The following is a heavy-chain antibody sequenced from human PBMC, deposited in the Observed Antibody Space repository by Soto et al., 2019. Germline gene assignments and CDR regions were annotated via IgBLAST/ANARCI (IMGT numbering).Heavy chain of an antibody. V-gene: IGHV3-23*01. CDR3: AKVPAIFGVVHLGMDV. J-gene: IGHJ6*02. Sequence: GSLRLPFAASGFTFRSYAMSWVRQAPGKGLEWVSAISGSGGSTYYADSVKGRFTISRDNSKNTLYLQMNSLRAEDTAVYYCAKVPAIFGVVHLGMDVWGQGTTVTVSS. CDR2: ISGSGGST. CDR1: GFTFRSYA. D-gene: IGHD3-3*01.